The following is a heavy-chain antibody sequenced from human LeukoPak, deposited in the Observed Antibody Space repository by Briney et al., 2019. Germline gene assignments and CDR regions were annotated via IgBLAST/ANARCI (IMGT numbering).Heavy chain of an antibody. J-gene: IGHJ4*02. CDR2: ISSSGSTI. V-gene: IGHV3-11*01. CDR3: AKGTPGYSGSYIARY. D-gene: IGHD1-26*01. CDR1: GFTFSDYY. Sequence: PGGSLRLSCAASGFTFSDYYMSWIRQAPGKGLEWVSYISSSGSTIYYADSVKGRFTISRDNSKNTLYLQMNSLRAEDTAVYYCAKGTPGYSGSYIARYWGQGTLVTVSS.